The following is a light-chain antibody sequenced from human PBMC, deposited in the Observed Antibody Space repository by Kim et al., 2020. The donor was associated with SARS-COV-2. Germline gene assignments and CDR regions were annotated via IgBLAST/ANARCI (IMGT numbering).Light chain of an antibody. V-gene: IGKV1-5*03. Sequence: SVGDRVTITCRTSQSFKTWLVWYQQKPGKAPNLLIYEASKLESGVPSRFSGSESGTEFTLTISSLQPDDFATYYCQDYSSSSRTTFGQGTKVDIK. J-gene: IGKJ1*01. CDR1: QSFKTW. CDR3: QDYSSSSRTT. CDR2: EAS.